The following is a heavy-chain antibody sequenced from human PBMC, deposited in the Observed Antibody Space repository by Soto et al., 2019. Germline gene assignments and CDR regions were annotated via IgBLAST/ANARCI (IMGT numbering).Heavy chain of an antibody. CDR1: GFTFSSYA. Sequence: QVQLVESGGGVVQPGRSLRLSCAASGFTFSSYAMHWVRQAPGKGLEWVAVISDDGSNKYYADSVKGRFTISRDNSKNTLYLQMNSLRAEDTAVYYCARDAGYCSGGSCYTYYFDYWGQGTLVTVSS. CDR3: ARDAGYCSGGSCYTYYFDY. V-gene: IGHV3-30*14. CDR2: ISDDGSNK. D-gene: IGHD2-15*01. J-gene: IGHJ4*02.